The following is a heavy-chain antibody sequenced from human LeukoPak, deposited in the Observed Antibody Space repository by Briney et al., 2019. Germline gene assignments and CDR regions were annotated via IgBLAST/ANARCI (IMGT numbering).Heavy chain of an antibody. Sequence: GGSLRLSCAVSGITLSYYGMSWVRQAPGKGLEWVAGISDRGSRTNYADSVKGRFTISTDHPENTLYLEMNSLRAEDTAVYFCAKRGVVIRVILVGFHKEAYYFDSWGQGALVTVSS. J-gene: IGHJ4*02. CDR2: ISDRGSRT. V-gene: IGHV3-23*01. D-gene: IGHD3-22*01. CDR1: GITLSYYG. CDR3: AKRGVVIRVILVGFHKEAYYFDS.